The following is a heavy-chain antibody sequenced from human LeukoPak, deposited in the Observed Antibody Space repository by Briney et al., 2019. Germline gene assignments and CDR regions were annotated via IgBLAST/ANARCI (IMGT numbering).Heavy chain of an antibody. D-gene: IGHD3-22*01. V-gene: IGHV1-8*02. CDR1: GYIFTSYN. CDR2: MNPNSGNT. CDR3: ARGGHYDSSGYTLMGY. J-gene: IGHJ4*02. Sequence: ASVKVSCKTSGYIFTSYNINWVRQATGQGLEWMGWMNPNSGNTGYAQKFQGRVTMTRNTSISTAYMELSSLRSEDTAVYYCARGGHYDSSGYTLMGYWGQGTLVTVSS.